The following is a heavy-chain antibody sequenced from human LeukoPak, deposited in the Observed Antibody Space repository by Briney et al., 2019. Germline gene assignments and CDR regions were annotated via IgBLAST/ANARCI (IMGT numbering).Heavy chain of an antibody. CDR1: GYSISSGYY. CDR2: IYHSGST. V-gene: IGHV4-38-2*02. J-gene: IGHJ4*02. CDR3: ARAPLKVGSSTRGYFDY. Sequence: SETLSLTCTVSGYSISSGYYWGWIRQPPGKGLEWIGSIYHSGSTYYNPSLKSRVTISVDTSKNQFSLKLSSVTAADTAVYYCARAPLKVGSSTRGYFDYWGQGTLVTVSS. D-gene: IGHD6-13*01.